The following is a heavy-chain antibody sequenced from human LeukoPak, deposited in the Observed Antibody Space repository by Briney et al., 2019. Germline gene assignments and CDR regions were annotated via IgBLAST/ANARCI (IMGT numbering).Heavy chain of an antibody. CDR3: ASPRGYGYYCDY. CDR1: GFTFSSYW. CDR2: IKQDGSEK. J-gene: IGHJ4*02. Sequence: PGGSMRLSCAASGFTFSSYWMGWVRQAPGKGLEWVANIKQDGSEKYYVDSVKGRFTISRDNAKNSLYLQMNSLRAEDTAVYYCASPRGYGYYCDYWGQGTLVTVSS. D-gene: IGHD5-12*01. V-gene: IGHV3-7*01.